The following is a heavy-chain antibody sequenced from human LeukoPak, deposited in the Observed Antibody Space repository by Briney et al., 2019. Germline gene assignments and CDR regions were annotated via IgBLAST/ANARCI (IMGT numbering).Heavy chain of an antibody. CDR2: IIPIFGTA. Sequence: SVKVSCKASGGTFSSYAISWVRQAPGQGLEWMGGIIPIFGTANYAQKFQGRVTITADKSTSTAYMELSSLRSEDTAVYYCALISDSYYYGMDVWGQGTTVTVSS. J-gene: IGHJ6*02. V-gene: IGHV1-69*06. D-gene: IGHD2-21*02. CDR3: ALISDSYYYGMDV. CDR1: GGTFSSYA.